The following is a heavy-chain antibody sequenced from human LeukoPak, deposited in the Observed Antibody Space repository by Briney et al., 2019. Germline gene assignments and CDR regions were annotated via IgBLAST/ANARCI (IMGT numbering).Heavy chain of an antibody. CDR2: INHSGST. J-gene: IGHJ4*02. D-gene: IGHD3-22*01. CDR3: ARSRHYYDSSGQLTFDY. Sequence: PSETLSLTCAVYGGSFSGYYWSWIRQPPGKGLEWIGEINHSGSTNYNPSLKSRATISVDTSKNQFSLKLSSVTAADTAVYYCARSRHYYDSSGQLTFDYWGQGTLVTVSS. V-gene: IGHV4-34*01. CDR1: GGSFSGYY.